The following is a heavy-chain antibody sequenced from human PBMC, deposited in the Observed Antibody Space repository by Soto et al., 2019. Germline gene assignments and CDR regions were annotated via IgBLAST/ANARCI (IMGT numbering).Heavy chain of an antibody. CDR3: ARDHRPAGTSYVSAMDV. CDR1: GGTFSSYA. J-gene: IGHJ6*02. Sequence: QVQLVQSGAEVKKPGSSVKVSCKASGGTFSSYAISWVRQAPGQGLEWMGGIIPIFGTANYAQKFQGRVTITADESTSTAYMELSSLRSEDTAVYYCARDHRPAGTSYVSAMDVWGQGTTVSVSS. V-gene: IGHV1-69*12. D-gene: IGHD1-1*01. CDR2: IIPIFGTA.